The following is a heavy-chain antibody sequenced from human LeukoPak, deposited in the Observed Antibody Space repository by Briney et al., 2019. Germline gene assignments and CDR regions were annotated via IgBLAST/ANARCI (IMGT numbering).Heavy chain of an antibody. CDR2: INSDGSST. J-gene: IGHJ4*02. CDR1: GLTFSSYW. V-gene: IGHV3-74*01. Sequence: PGGSLRLSCAASGLTFSSYWMHWVRQAPGKGLVWVSRINSDGSSTSYADSVKGRFTISRDNAKNTLYLQMNSLRAEDTAVYYCARVMDYEGYFDYWGQGTLVTVSS. CDR3: ARVMDYEGYFDY. D-gene: IGHD3-22*01.